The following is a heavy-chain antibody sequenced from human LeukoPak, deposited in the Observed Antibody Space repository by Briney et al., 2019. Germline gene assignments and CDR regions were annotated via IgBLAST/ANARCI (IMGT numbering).Heavy chain of an antibody. CDR2: ISYDGSNK. D-gene: IGHD3-16*01. V-gene: IGHV3-30-3*01. CDR1: GFTFSSYA. CDR3: ARDYDYLFAFDI. J-gene: IGHJ3*02. Sequence: TGRSLRLSCAASGFTFSSYAMHWVRQAPGKGLEWVAVISYDGSNKYYADSVKGRFTISRDNSKNTLYLQMNSLRAEDTAVYYCARDYDYLFAFDIWGQGTMVTVSS.